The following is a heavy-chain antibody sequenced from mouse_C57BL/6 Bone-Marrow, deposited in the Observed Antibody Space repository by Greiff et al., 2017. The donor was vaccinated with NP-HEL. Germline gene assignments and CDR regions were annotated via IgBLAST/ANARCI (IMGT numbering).Heavy chain of an antibody. D-gene: IGHD1-1*01. J-gene: IGHJ4*01. CDR1: GYTFTSYW. V-gene: IGHV1-55*01. CDR3: ARFHYYYGPMDY. Sequence: QVQLQQSGAELVKPGASVKMSCKASGYTFTSYWITWVKQRPGQGLEWIGDIYPGSGSTNYNEKFKSKATLTVDTSSSTAYMQLSSLTSEDSAVYYCARFHYYYGPMDYWGQGTSVTVSS. CDR2: IYPGSGST.